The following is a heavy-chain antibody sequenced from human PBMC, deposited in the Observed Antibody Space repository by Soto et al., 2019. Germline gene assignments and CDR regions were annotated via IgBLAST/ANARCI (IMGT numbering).Heavy chain of an antibody. Sequence: ASVKVSCKASGYTFTGYYMHWVRQAPGQGLEWMGWINPNSGGTNYAQKFQGWVTMTRDTSISTAYMELSRLRFDDTAVYYCAREQGTMVRGVIRYYYYGMDVWGQGTTVTVSS. CDR2: INPNSGGT. J-gene: IGHJ6*02. V-gene: IGHV1-2*04. D-gene: IGHD3-10*01. CDR3: AREQGTMVRGVIRYYYYGMDV. CDR1: GYTFTGYY.